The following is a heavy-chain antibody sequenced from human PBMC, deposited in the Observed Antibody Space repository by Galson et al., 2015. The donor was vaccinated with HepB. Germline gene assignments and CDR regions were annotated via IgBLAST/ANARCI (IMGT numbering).Heavy chain of an antibody. J-gene: IGHJ3*02. CDR3: ARDIAAVGDAFDI. V-gene: IGHV1-18*01. D-gene: IGHD6-13*01. Sequence: SVKVSCKASGYTFTSYGISWVRQAPGQGLEWMGWISAYNGNTNYAQKLQGRVTMTTDASTSTAYMELRSLRSDDTAVYYCARDIAAVGDAFDIWGQGTMVTVSS. CDR1: GYTFTSYG. CDR2: ISAYNGNT.